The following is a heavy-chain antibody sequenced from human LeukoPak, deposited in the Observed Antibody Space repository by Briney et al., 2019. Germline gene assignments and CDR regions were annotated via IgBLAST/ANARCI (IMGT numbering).Heavy chain of an antibody. CDR1: GFTFSDYY. D-gene: IGHD6-19*01. Sequence: PGGSLRLSCAASGFTFSDYYMSWIRQAPGKGLEWVSYISSSSGYTNYADSVKGRFTISRDNAKNSLYLQMNSLRAEDTAVYYCARAYDSSGWYTYYFDYWGQGTLVTVSS. V-gene: IGHV3-11*05. CDR2: ISSSSGYT. J-gene: IGHJ4*02. CDR3: ARAYDSSGWYTYYFDY.